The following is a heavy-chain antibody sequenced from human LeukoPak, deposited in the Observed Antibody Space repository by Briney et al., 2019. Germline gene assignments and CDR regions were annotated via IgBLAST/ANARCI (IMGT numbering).Heavy chain of an antibody. CDR3: ARDIWFDP. V-gene: IGHV4-34*01. J-gene: IGHJ5*02. CDR1: GGSFSGYY. Sequence: SETLSLTCAVYGGSFSGYYWSWVRQPPGKGLEWIGEINRSGSTNYNQSLKSRVTISVDTSKNQFSLKLSSVTAADTAVYYCARDIWFDPWGQGTLVTVSS. CDR2: INRSGST.